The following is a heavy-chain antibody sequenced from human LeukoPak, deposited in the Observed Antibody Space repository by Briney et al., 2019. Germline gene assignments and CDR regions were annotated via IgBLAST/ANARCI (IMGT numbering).Heavy chain of an antibody. CDR2: IYYSGST. D-gene: IGHD5-24*01. Sequence: PSETLSLTCTVSGGSISSYYWSWIRQPPGKGLEWIGYIYYSGSTNYNPSLKSRVTISVDTSKNQFSPKLSSVTAADTAVYYCARARDGFPFDYWGQGTLVTVSS. CDR1: GGSISSYY. J-gene: IGHJ4*02. CDR3: ARARDGFPFDY. V-gene: IGHV4-59*01.